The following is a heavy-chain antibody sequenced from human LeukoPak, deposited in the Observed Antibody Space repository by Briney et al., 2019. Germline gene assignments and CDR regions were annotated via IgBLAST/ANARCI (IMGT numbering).Heavy chain of an antibody. CDR1: GGSFSVYY. D-gene: IGHD1-26*01. J-gene: IGHJ4*02. Sequence: SETLSLTCAVYGGSFSVYYWSWIRQPPGKGLEWIGEINHSGNINYNPSLKSRATISIDTSKNQFSLKLSSVTAADTAVYYCARDEVGAAHWGQGTLVTVSS. V-gene: IGHV4-34*01. CDR3: ARDEVGAAH. CDR2: INHSGNI.